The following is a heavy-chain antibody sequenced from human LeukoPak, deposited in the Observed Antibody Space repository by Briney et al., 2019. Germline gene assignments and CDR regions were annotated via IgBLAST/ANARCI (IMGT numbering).Heavy chain of an antibody. CDR1: GFTFSSYS. D-gene: IGHD1-26*01. Sequence: GGSLRLSCAASGFTFSSYSMNWVRQAPGKGLEWVSSISSSSYIYYADSVKGRFTISRDNAKNSLYLQMNSLRAEDTAVYYCARDLDSGSYLGFDYWGQGTLVTVSS. CDR3: ARDLDSGSYLGFDY. CDR2: ISSSSYI. J-gene: IGHJ4*02. V-gene: IGHV3-21*01.